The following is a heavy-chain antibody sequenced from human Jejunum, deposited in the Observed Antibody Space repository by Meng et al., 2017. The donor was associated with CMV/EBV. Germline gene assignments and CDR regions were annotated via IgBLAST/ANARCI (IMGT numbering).Heavy chain of an antibody. V-gene: IGHV5-51*01. Sequence: FSTYWMGWVRQLPGKGLESMGIIYPDDSDTRYSTSFQGQVTISADKSISTAYLQWTSLKASDTAMYYCVRLSGEGYSLDNYGMDVWGQGTTVTVSS. CDR3: VRLSGEGYSLDNYGMDV. CDR1: FSTYW. CDR2: IYPDDSDT. J-gene: IGHJ6*02. D-gene: IGHD1-1*01.